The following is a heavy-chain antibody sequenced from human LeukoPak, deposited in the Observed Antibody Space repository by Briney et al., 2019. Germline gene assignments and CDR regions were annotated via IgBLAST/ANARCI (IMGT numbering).Heavy chain of an antibody. CDR3: AKVGENVLRIYPHSYYFDS. CDR1: GFKFGDFA. J-gene: IGHJ4*01. D-gene: IGHD2-15*01. V-gene: IGHV3-23*01. Sequence: PGGSLRLSCAASGFKFGDFAMSWVRQTPGKGLEWVSGISASGANTYYAASVKGRFTSPRDNSNNTLFLQMFNLRAEDAAVYYCAKVGENVLRIYPHSYYFDSXXXGTLVAVSS. CDR2: ISASGANT.